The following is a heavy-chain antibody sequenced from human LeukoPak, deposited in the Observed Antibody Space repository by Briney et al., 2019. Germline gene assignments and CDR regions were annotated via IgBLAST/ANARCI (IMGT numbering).Heavy chain of an antibody. V-gene: IGHV4-61*02. D-gene: IGHD1-26*01. J-gene: IGHJ6*03. Sequence: SETLSLTCTVSGGSISSSGYYWSWIRQAAGKGLEWIGRFYTSGSTNYNPSLMSRVLISVDTSKNQFSLNLSSVTAADTAVYYCARGATWVYYMDVWGKGTTVTMSS. CDR3: ARGATWVYYMDV. CDR1: GGSISSSGYY. CDR2: FYTSGST.